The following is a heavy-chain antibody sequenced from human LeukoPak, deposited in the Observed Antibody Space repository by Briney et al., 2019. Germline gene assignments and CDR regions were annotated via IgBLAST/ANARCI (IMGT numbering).Heavy chain of an antibody. D-gene: IGHD3-10*01. CDR1: GFTFDNYR. CDR3: AKGVRYYGSGSYDPLYY. Sequence: PGGSLRLSCAASGFTFDNYRMSWVRQAPGKGLEWVSTVNADGGNTYYADSVKGRFTISRDNSKSTLILQMNSLRAEDTAVYYCAKGVRYYGSGSYDPLYYWGQGTLVTVSS. CDR2: VNADGGNT. J-gene: IGHJ4*02. V-gene: IGHV3-23*01.